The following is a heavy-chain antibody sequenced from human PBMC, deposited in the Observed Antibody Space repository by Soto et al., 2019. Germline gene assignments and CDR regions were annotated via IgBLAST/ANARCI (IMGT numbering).Heavy chain of an antibody. CDR1: GGAVSSGSYY. CDR3: ASILAIFGVVGGNNWFDP. Sequence: PSETLSLTCTVSGGAVSSGSYYWSWIRQPPGKGLEWIGYIYYSGSTNYNPSLKSRVTISVDTSKNQFSLKLSSVTAADTAVYYCASILAIFGVVGGNNWFDPWGQGTLVTVSS. J-gene: IGHJ5*02. D-gene: IGHD3-3*01. CDR2: IYYSGST. V-gene: IGHV4-61*01.